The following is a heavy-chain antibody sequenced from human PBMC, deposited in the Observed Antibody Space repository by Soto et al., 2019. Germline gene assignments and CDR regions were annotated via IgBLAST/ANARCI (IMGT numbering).Heavy chain of an antibody. V-gene: IGHV3-7*05. Sequence: PGGSLRLSCAASGFTFSSYWMSWVRQAPGKGLEWVANIKQDGREKYYVDSVKGRFTISRDNAQNSLYLQMNSLRAEDTAVYYCASVKSLSFHYWGQGTLVTVSS. CDR2: IKQDGREK. CDR1: GFTFSSYW. J-gene: IGHJ4*02. CDR3: ASVKSLSFHY.